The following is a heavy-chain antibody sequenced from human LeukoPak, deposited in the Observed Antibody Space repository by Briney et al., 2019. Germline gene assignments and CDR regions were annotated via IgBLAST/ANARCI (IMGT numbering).Heavy chain of an antibody. CDR1: GFTFSSYA. D-gene: IGHD4-17*01. CDR3: ARLYGEDS. Sequence: GGSLRLSCAASGFTFSSYAMHWVRQAPGKGLEWVAVISYDGSNKYYADSVKGRFTISRDNSKNTLYLQMNSLRAEDTAVYYCARLYGEDSWGQGTLVTVSS. V-gene: IGHV3-30*04. CDR2: ISYDGSNK. J-gene: IGHJ4*02.